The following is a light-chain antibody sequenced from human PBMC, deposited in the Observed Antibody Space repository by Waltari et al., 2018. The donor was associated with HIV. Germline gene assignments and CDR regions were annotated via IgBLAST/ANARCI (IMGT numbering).Light chain of an antibody. Sequence: DIVLTQAPGTLSLSPGDRATLSCRASQSVSSSYLAWDQQKPGQAPRLLIYRASSRDTGIPDRFSGSGSGTDFTLTISRLEPEDFAVYYCQQYGSSPMYTFGQGTKLEIK. V-gene: IGKV3-20*01. CDR2: RAS. J-gene: IGKJ2*01. CDR1: QSVSSSY. CDR3: QQYGSSPMYT.